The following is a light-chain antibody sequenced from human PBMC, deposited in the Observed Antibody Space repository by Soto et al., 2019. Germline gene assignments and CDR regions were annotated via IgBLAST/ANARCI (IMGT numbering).Light chain of an antibody. Sequence: QSVLTQPASVSGSPGQSITISCTGTSSDGGGYNYVSWYQQHPGKAPKLMIYDVSNRPSGVSNRFSGSKSGNTASLTISGLQAEVEADYYCSSYTSSSTPLYVFGTGTKVTVL. J-gene: IGLJ1*01. CDR3: SSYTSSSTPLYV. CDR1: SSDGGGYNY. V-gene: IGLV2-14*01. CDR2: DVS.